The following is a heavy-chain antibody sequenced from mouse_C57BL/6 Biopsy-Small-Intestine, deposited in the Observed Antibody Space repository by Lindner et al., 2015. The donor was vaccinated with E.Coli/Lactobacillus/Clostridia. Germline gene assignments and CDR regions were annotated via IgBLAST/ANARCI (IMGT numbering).Heavy chain of an antibody. V-gene: IGHV1-82*01. CDR2: IYPGDGDT. Sequence: VQLQESGPELVKPGASVKISCKASGYAFSSSWMNWVKQRPGKGPEWIGRIYPGDGDTEYNGKFKGKATLTADKSSNTAYMQLSSLTPEDSAVYFCAVYGNFDNWGQGTTLTVSS. CDR1: GYAFSSSW. J-gene: IGHJ2*01. CDR3: AVYGNFDN. D-gene: IGHD2-1*01.